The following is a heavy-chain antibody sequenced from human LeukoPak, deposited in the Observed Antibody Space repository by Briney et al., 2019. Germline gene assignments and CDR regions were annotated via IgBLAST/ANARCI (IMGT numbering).Heavy chain of an antibody. D-gene: IGHD6-19*01. V-gene: IGHV4-34*01. CDR3: QGSGWYSFDY. CDR2: INHSGST. Sequence: SETLSLTCAVYGGSFSGYYWSWIRQPPGKGLEWIGEINHSGSTNYNPSLKSRVTISVDTSKNQFSLKLSSVTAADTAVYYCQGSGWYSFDYWGQGTLVTVSS. CDR1: GGSFSGYY. J-gene: IGHJ4*02.